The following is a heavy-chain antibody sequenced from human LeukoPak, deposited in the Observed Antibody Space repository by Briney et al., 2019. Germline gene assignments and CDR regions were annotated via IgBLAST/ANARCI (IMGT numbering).Heavy chain of an antibody. CDR3: ARYSSSWFDY. CDR2: IYYSGST. Sequence: PSQTLSLTCTVSVGSISSGDYYWSWIRQPPGKGLEWIGYIYYSGSTNYHPSLKSRVTISVDTSKNQFSLKLSSVTAADTAVYYCARYSSSWFDYWGQGTLVTVSS. V-gene: IGHV4-61*08. D-gene: IGHD6-13*01. J-gene: IGHJ4*02. CDR1: VGSISSGDYY.